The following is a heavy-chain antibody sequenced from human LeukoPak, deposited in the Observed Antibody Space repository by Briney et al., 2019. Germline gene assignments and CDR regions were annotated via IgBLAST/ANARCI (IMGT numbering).Heavy chain of an antibody. J-gene: IGHJ4*02. D-gene: IGHD5-18*01. CDR1: GYSISSGYY. CDR3: ATPRGYSYGYVPYYFDY. Sequence: SETLSLTCTLSGYSISSGYYWGWIRQPPGKGLEWIGSIYHSGSTYYNPSLKSRVTISVDTSKNQFSLKLSSVTAADTAVYYCATPRGYSYGYVPYYFDYWGQGTLVTVSS. V-gene: IGHV4-38-2*02. CDR2: IYHSGST.